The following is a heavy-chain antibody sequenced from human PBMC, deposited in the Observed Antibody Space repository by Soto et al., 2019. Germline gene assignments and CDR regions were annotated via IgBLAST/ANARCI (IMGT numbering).Heavy chain of an antibody. J-gene: IGHJ4*02. CDR3: ARHAVHSSGFTDY. CDR1: NSPISDFY. D-gene: IGHD6-19*01. V-gene: IGHV4-59*08. CDR2: IYYSGTT. Sequence: PSETLSLTCNVSNSPISDFYWSWFRQPPGQGLEWVGYIYYSGTTTYNPSLRSRVDISVDASKNQFSLELRSVTAADTAVYYCARHAVHSSGFTDYWGQGTLVTVSS.